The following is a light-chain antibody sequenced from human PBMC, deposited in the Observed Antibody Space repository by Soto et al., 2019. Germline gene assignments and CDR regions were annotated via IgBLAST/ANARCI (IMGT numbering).Light chain of an antibody. Sequence: QSVLTQPPSVSGAPGQTVTISCTGSSSNIGAGYDLHWYQQLPGTAPKLLLYGNSNRPSGVPDRFSGSKSGTSASLAITGLQAEDEADYYCQSYDSSLSAYVFGTGTRSPS. CDR1: SSNIGAGYD. V-gene: IGLV1-40*01. CDR2: GNS. CDR3: QSYDSSLSAYV. J-gene: IGLJ1*01.